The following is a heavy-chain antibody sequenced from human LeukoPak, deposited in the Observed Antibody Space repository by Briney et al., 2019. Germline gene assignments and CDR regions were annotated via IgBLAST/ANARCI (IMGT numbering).Heavy chain of an antibody. Sequence: SVKVSCKASGYTFTSYGISWVRQAPGQGLEWMGGIIPIFGTANYAQKFQGRVTITTDESTSTAYMELSSLRSEDTAVYYCARGELRYFDWSPRKEDYWGQGTLVTVSS. V-gene: IGHV1-69*05. J-gene: IGHJ4*02. CDR3: ARGELRYFDWSPRKEDY. CDR1: GYTFTSYG. D-gene: IGHD3-9*01. CDR2: IIPIFGTA.